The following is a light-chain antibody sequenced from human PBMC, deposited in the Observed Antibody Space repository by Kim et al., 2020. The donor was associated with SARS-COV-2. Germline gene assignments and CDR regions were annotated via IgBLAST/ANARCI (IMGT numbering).Light chain of an antibody. Sequence: DIQMTQSPSSLYTSVGDRVTITCRASQRISNYVNWYQQKPGKAPELLMYFAYSLESGVPSRFSGSGSGTDFTHTNSSLQPEDFASFYCQQSYTTPYTFG. V-gene: IGKV1-39*01. CDR2: FAY. J-gene: IGKJ2*01. CDR1: QRISNY. CDR3: QQSYTTPYT.